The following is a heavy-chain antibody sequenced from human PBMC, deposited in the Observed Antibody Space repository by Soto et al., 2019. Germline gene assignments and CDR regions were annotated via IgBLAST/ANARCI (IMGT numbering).Heavy chain of an antibody. CDR3: ASLRSMGLGGYVFDY. V-gene: IGHV4-59*08. Sequence: QVQLQESGPGLVKPSETLSLTCTVSGGSISSYYWSWIRQPPGKGLEWIGYIYYSGSTNYNPSLRSRFTISVYTSKNQFPLKLSSVTAADTAVYYCASLRSMGLGGYVFDYWGQGTLVTVSS. D-gene: IGHD2-2*01. J-gene: IGHJ4*02. CDR1: GGSISSYY. CDR2: IYYSGST.